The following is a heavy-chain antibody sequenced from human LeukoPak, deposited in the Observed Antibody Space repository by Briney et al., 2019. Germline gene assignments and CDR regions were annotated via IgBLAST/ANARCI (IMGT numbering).Heavy chain of an antibody. D-gene: IGHD3-22*01. CDR2: ISGSGGST. J-gene: IGHJ4*02. CDR1: GFTFSSYA. V-gene: IGHV3-23*01. CDR3: VRDMGYYDKV. Sequence: GGSLRLSCAASGFTFSSYAMSWVRQAPGKGLEWVSSISGSGGSTYYADSVKGRFTISRDNAKNTLYLQMNSLRAEDTAIYYCVRDMGYYDKVWGQGTLVTVSS.